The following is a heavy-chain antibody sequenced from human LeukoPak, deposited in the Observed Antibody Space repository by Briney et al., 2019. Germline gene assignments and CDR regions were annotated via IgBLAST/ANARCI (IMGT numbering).Heavy chain of an antibody. Sequence: SQTLSLTCTVSGDSISSGSYYWSWIRQPAGKGLEWIGRIYGRGGSNYNPSLKSRVTISIDTSKNQFSLNLNSVTAADTAVYYCARVRAAAIPYYFDYWGQGTLVTVSS. CDR3: ARVRAAAIPYYFDY. J-gene: IGHJ4*02. CDR2: IYGRGGS. V-gene: IGHV4-61*02. D-gene: IGHD6-13*01. CDR1: GDSISSGSYY.